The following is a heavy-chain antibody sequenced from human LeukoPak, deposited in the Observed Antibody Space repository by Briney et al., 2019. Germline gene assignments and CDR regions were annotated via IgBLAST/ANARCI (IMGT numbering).Heavy chain of an antibody. D-gene: IGHD4-17*01. CDR1: GYTFTSYG. J-gene: IGHJ4*02. CDR3: ARDAMFDYGDYGDFDY. CDR2: ISAYNGNT. Sequence: ASVKVSCKASGYTFTSYGISWVRHAPGQGLEWMGWISAYNGNTNYAQKLQGRVTMTTDTSTSTAYMELRSLRSDDTAVYYCARDAMFDYGDYGDFDYWGQGTLVTVSS. V-gene: IGHV1-18*01.